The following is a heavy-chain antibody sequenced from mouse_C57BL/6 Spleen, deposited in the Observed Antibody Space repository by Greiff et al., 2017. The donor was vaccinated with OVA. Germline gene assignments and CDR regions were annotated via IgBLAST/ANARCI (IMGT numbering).Heavy chain of an antibody. D-gene: IGHD2-4*01. CDR2: IYPGDGDT. CDR3: ARWGYYDYDAGFAY. V-gene: IGHV1-80*01. CDR1: GYAFSSYW. J-gene: IGHJ3*01. Sequence: VQLQQSGAELVKPGASVKISCKASGYAFSSYWMNWVKQRPGKGLEWIGQIYPGDGDTNYNGKFKGKATLTADKSSSTAYMQLSSLTSEDSAVYFCARWGYYDYDAGFAYWGQGTLVTVSA.